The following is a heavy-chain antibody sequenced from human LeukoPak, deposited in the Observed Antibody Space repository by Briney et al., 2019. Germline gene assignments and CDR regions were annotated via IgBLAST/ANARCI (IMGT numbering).Heavy chain of an antibody. J-gene: IGHJ3*02. CDR2: ISWNSGSI. D-gene: IGHD6-19*01. Sequence: GRSLRLSCAASGFTFDAYAMHWVRQAPGKGLEWVSGISWNSGSIGYADSVKGRFTISRDNAKNSLYLQMNSLRAEDTALYYCASGWSGAFDIWGQGTMVTVSS. V-gene: IGHV3-9*01. CDR3: ASGWSGAFDI. CDR1: GFTFDAYA.